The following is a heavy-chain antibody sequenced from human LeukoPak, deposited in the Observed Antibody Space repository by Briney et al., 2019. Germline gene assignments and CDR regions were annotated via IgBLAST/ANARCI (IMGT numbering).Heavy chain of an antibody. CDR3: ARDRWGYSYGGD. D-gene: IGHD5-18*01. CDR2: ISTSSSYI. Sequence: GGSLRLSCAASGFTFSSYCMNWVRQAPGKGLEWVSFISTSSSYIHYADSVKGRFTISRDNARNSLYLQMNSLRAEDTAVYYCARDRWGYSYGGDWGQGTLVTVSS. CDR1: GFTFSSYC. J-gene: IGHJ4*02. V-gene: IGHV3-21*01.